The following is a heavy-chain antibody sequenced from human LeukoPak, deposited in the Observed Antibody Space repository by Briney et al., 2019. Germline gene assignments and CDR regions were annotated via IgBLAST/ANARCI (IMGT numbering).Heavy chain of an antibody. CDR1: GYTFTSYD. V-gene: IGHV1-8*01. CDR3: ARGSYYGSGNQNWFDP. CDR2: MNPNSGNT. J-gene: IGHJ5*02. D-gene: IGHD3-10*01. Sequence: ASVKVSCKASGYTFTSYDINWVRQATGQGLEWMGRMNPNSGNTGYAQKFQGRVTMTRNTSISTAYMELSSLRSEDTAVYYCARGSYYGSGNQNWFDPWGQGTLVTVSS.